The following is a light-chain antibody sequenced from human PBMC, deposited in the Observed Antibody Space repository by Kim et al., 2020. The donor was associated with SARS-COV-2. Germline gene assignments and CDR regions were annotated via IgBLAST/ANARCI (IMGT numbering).Light chain of an antibody. J-gene: IGLJ1*01. Sequence: VAVGQTVRITGQGDSLRNYFGSWYQQKPGQAPVIVIYGKNNRPSGIPDRFSGSSSGNTASLTITGAQAEDEADDYCNSRDSNENHVFGTGTKVTVL. CDR2: GKN. CDR1: SLRNYF. V-gene: IGLV3-19*01. CDR3: NSRDSNENHV.